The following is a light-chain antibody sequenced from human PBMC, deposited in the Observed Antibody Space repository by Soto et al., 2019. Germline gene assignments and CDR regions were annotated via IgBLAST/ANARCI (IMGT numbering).Light chain of an antibody. Sequence: QSALTQPASVSGSPGQSITISCTGTSSDVGAYNYVSWYQQHPGQAPKLMIYDVSNRPSGVSDRFSGAKSGNTASLTISGLQAEDEADYYCYSCSIISGTRYVFGTGTKLTVL. V-gene: IGLV2-14*03. CDR3: YSCSIISGTRYV. J-gene: IGLJ1*01. CDR1: SSDVGAYNY. CDR2: DVS.